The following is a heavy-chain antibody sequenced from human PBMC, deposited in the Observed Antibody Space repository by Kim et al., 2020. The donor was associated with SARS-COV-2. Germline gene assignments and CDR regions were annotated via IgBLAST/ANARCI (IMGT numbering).Heavy chain of an antibody. D-gene: IGHD5-12*01. CDR2: IYYSGSI. J-gene: IGHJ3*02. Sequence: SETLSLTCTVSGGSISSYYWSWIRQPPGKGLEWIGYIYYSGSINYNPSLMSRVTISVDTSKNQFSLKLSSVTAADTAVYYCARVDNRAFDIWGHGTMGTV. CDR1: GGSISSYY. CDR3: ARVDNRAFDI. V-gene: IGHV4-59*01.